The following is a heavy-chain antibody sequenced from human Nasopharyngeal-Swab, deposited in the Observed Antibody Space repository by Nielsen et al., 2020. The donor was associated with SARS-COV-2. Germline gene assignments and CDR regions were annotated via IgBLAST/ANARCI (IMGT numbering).Heavy chain of an antibody. V-gene: IGHV3-21*01. CDR3: ARGLRVLGNFDY. CDR2: IRGTSGYK. CDR1: GFTFSSYS. J-gene: IGHJ4*02. D-gene: IGHD7-27*01. Sequence: GGSLRLSCAASGFTFSSYSMNWVRQVPGKGLEWVSFIRGTSGYKNYADSVKGRFTISRDNVKKSLYLQMNNLRAEDTAVYYCARGLRVLGNFDYWGQGTLVTASS.